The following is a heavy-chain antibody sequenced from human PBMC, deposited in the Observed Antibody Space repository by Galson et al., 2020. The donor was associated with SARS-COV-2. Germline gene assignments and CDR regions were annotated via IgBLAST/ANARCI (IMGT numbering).Heavy chain of an antibody. Sequence: IGWVRQMPGQGLEWMGIIHPRDSDTRYSPSFEGQVTISADKSLTTTFLQWSSLKASDTAIYYCARVRYDFWSGFVFDAFDIWGQGTMVTVP. D-gene: IGHD3-3*01. V-gene: IGHV5-51*01. CDR3: ARVRYDFWSGFVFDAFDI. J-gene: IGHJ3*02. CDR2: IHPRDSDT.